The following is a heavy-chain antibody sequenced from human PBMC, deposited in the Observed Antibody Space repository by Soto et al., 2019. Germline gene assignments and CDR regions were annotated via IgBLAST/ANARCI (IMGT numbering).Heavy chain of an antibody. CDR1: GFTISNYW. D-gene: IGHD1-26*01. V-gene: IGHV3-74*01. Sequence: EVQLVEAGGDLVQPGGSLRLSCVASGFTISNYWMHWVRQAPGKGLIWVSRISPDGSTTNYADSVKGRFTISRDNAKNTLYLQMDSLRAEDTALYYCTRVISGSSGLFDYWGQGTLVTVPS. CDR3: TRVISGSSGLFDY. J-gene: IGHJ4*02. CDR2: ISPDGSTT.